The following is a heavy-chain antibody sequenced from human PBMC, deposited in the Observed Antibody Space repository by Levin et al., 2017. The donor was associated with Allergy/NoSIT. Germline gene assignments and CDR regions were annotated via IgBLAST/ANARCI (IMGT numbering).Heavy chain of an antibody. J-gene: IGHJ4*02. V-gene: IGHV1-46*03. CDR3: ARFSGGSGAWPNDY. Sequence: GASVKVSCKASGYAFTRYYIHWVRQAPGQGLEWMGVIDPSGAGTTYAQKFQGRVTMTRDTSTSIVYMEMSSLRSEDTAVYYCARFSGGSGAWPNDYWGQGTPVTVSS. CDR2: IDPSGAGT. D-gene: IGHD2-15*01. CDR1: GYAFTRYY.